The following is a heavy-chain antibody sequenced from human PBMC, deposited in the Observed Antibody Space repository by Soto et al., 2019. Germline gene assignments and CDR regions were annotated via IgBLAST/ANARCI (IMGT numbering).Heavy chain of an antibody. CDR3: ARIKLVEWFLINVDVYDMDV. V-gene: IGHV3-48*02. CDR1: GFSLSDYA. D-gene: IGHD3-3*01. CDR2: ISSDSRTI. J-gene: IGHJ6*02. Sequence: PGGSLRLSCVASGFSLSDYAVNWVRQAPGKGLAWVSFISSDSRTIYYADSVEGRFTVSRDNARNSVSLQMDSLRDEDAAVYYCARIKLVEWFLINVDVYDMDVWGQGTPVTVSS.